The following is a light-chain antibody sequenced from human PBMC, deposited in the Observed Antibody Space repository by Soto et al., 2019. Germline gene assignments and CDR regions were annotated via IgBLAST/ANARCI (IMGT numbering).Light chain of an antibody. V-gene: IGKV3-15*01. CDR3: QQYYNWPPT. Sequence: IVLTQSPGTLSVSPGERVTISWLASQGISRKGSWYQHKPGQAPRLLFYGASTRATGLPARFSGTGSGTEFTLTINSLQAEDSAVYYCQQYYNWPPTFGQGTRLEIK. J-gene: IGKJ5*01. CDR1: QGISRK. CDR2: GAS.